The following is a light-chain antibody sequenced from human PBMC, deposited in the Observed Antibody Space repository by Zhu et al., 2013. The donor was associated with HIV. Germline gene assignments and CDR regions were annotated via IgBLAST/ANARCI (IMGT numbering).Light chain of an antibody. CDR3: QQYNNWPPYS. CDR1: QSVNSN. J-gene: IGKJ2*03. CDR2: ETS. V-gene: IGKV3-15*01. Sequence: EIVMTQSPATLSVSPGERVTLSCRASQSVNSNLAWYQQQPGQPPRLLIYETSTRATGIPARFSGSGSGTEFTLSISSLQSEDFAVYYCQQYNNWPPYSFGQGTKLEIK.